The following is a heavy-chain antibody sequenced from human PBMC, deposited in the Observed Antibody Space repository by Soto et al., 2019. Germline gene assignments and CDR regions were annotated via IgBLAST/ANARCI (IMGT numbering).Heavy chain of an antibody. J-gene: IGHJ4*02. CDR3: ARLFDTSGWYDY. CDR2: IYPGDSDT. Sequence: GESLNISCKVSGHSFTSYGIVWVRQMPGKGLERMGIIYPGDSDTRYSPSFQGQVTISADKSITTAYLQWSSLKASDTAIYYCARLFDTSGWYDYWGQGTMVTVSS. CDR1: GHSFTSYG. V-gene: IGHV5-51*01. D-gene: IGHD6-19*01.